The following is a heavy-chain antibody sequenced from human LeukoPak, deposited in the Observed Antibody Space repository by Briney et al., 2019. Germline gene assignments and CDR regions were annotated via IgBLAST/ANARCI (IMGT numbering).Heavy chain of an antibody. CDR1: GGSFSGYY. Sequence: SETLSLTCAVYGGSFSGYYWSWIRQPPGKGLEWIGEINHSGSTNYNPSLKSRVTISVDTSKNQFSLKLSSVTAADTAVYYCARCGYSSGWSHFDYWGQGTLVTVSS. D-gene: IGHD6-19*01. CDR3: ARCGYSSGWSHFDY. CDR2: INHSGST. V-gene: IGHV4-34*01. J-gene: IGHJ4*02.